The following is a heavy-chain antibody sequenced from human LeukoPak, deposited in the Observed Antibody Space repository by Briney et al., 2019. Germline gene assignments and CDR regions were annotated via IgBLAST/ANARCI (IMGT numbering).Heavy chain of an antibody. V-gene: IGHV3-30*18. J-gene: IGHJ6*02. CDR1: GFTFSRYG. CDR3: AKDSYGMDV. CDR2: ISYDGSNK. Sequence: GGSLRLSCAASGFTFSRYGMNWVRQAPGKGLEWVAVISYDGSNKYYADSVKGRFTISRDNSKNTLYLQMNSLRAEDTAVYYCAKDSYGMDVWGQGTTVTVSS.